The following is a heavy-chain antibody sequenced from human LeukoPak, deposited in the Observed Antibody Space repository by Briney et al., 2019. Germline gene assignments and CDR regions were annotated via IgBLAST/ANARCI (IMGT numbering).Heavy chain of an antibody. J-gene: IGHJ4*02. CDR1: GFTFSSYD. CDR2: ICPDGDP. V-gene: IGHV3-13*05. D-gene: IGHD3-16*01. Sequence: GGSLRLSCAASGFTFSSYDMHWVRQVPGKTLEWVSGICPDGDPYYPGSVKGRFIISRENAKNSLYLQMNGLRAGDTAVCYCARNSGGGNFDYWGQGTLVTVSS. CDR3: ARNSGGGNFDY.